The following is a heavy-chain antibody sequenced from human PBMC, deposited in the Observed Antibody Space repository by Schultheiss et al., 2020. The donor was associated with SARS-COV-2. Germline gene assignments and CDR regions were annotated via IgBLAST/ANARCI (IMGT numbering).Heavy chain of an antibody. CDR1: GYTFTGYY. CDR2: INTYNGKT. V-gene: IGHV1/OR15-2*02. D-gene: IGHD6-19*01. CDR3: ARDKGYSSGWPYNWFDP. Sequence: ASVKVSCKSSGYTFTGYYMHWVRQAPGQGLEWMGWINTYNGKTNHAQKFQDRVTMTTDTSTSTAYMELSSLRSEDTAVYYCARDKGYSSGWPYNWFDPWGQGTLVTVYS. J-gene: IGHJ5*02.